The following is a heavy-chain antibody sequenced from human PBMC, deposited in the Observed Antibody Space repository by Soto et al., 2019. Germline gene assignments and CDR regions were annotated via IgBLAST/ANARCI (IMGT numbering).Heavy chain of an antibody. D-gene: IGHD4-17*01. CDR2: IIPILGIA. CDR3: ARGHDYGGKGWFDP. V-gene: IGHV1-69*02. J-gene: IGHJ5*02. Sequence: QVQLVQSGAEVKKPGSSVKVSCKASGGTFSSYTISWVRQAPGQGLEWMGRIIPILGIANYAQKFQGRVTITADKSTSTAYVELSSLRSEDTAVYYCARGHDYGGKGWFDPWGQGTLVTVSS. CDR1: GGTFSSYT.